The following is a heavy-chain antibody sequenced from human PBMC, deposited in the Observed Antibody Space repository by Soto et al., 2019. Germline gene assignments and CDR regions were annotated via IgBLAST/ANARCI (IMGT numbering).Heavy chain of an antibody. D-gene: IGHD2-8*01. CDR2: INPDDYTQ. J-gene: IGHJ5*02. CDR3: ARDQSGTANGYALWWLDP. V-gene: IGHV1-46*01. Sequence: HVQLLQSGTEMKKPGASVKVSCRTSGYTFTRHWMHWVRQAPGQGLEWMGIINPDDYTQSYAQKSQGRVTLTSDTATSTVFMEPTSLRSEDTAIYYCARDQSGTANGYALWWLDPWCQGTPVIVSS. CDR1: GYTFTRHW.